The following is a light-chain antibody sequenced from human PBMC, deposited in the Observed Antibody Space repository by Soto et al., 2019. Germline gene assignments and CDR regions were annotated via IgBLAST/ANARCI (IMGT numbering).Light chain of an antibody. J-gene: IGKJ4*01. CDR2: DAS. CDR1: QSVGSY. V-gene: IGKV3-11*02. Sequence: EIVVTRSPATLSLSPGERATLSCRTSQSVGSYLAWYQKKPGKAPRLLIYDASNRATGIPARFSGSGSGRDFTLTISSLEPEDFAVYYCKQRSTWPPLSFGGGTQVEIK. CDR3: KQRSTWPPLS.